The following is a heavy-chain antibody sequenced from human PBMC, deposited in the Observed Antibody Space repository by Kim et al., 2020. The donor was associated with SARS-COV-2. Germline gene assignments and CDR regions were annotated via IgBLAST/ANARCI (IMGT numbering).Heavy chain of an antibody. Sequence: GESLKISCKGSGYSFTSYWIGWVRQMPGKGLEWMGIIYPGDSDTRYSPSFQGQVTISADKSISTAYLQWSSLKASDTAMYYCARPQYYYDSSGYYIGGDAFDIWGQGTMVTVSS. D-gene: IGHD3-22*01. J-gene: IGHJ3*02. V-gene: IGHV5-51*01. CDR3: ARPQYYYDSSGYYIGGDAFDI. CDR1: GYSFTSYW. CDR2: IYPGDSDT.